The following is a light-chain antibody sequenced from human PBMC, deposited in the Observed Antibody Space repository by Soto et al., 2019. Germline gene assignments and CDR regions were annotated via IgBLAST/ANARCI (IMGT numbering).Light chain of an antibody. V-gene: IGKV1-13*02. CDR3: QQFNGFPLT. CDR2: DAS. CDR1: QDIGSA. Sequence: IPLTQSPSSLSASVGDRVTITCRAGQDIGSALAWYQQRPGKAPKLLLYDASNLEAGVPSRFSGSGSGTDFTLTITSLRPEDFATYYCQQFNGFPLTFGGGNKVQIK. J-gene: IGKJ4*01.